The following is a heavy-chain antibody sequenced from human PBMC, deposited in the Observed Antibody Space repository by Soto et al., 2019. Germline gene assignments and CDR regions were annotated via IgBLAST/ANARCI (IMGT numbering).Heavy chain of an antibody. CDR1: GGSFSSYA. CDR2: FIPVFGTA. V-gene: IGHV1-69*12. D-gene: IGHD6-19*01. Sequence: QVQLVQSGAEVKKPGSSVKVSCKASGGSFSSYAISWVRQAPGQGLEWMGEFIPVFGTAKYAQRFQGRGTITADESTSTAYMELSSLRSKDTAVYYCASAPSSAEAILYYCGMDVWGQWTTVTVSS. J-gene: IGHJ6*02. CDR3: ASAPSSAEAILYYCGMDV.